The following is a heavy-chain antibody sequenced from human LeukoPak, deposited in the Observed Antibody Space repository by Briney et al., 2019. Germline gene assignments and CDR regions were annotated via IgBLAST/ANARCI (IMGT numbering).Heavy chain of an antibody. CDR2: IYYSGTT. CDR1: GGSISSTSYY. J-gene: IGHJ4*02. D-gene: IGHD3-10*01. CDR3: ASQVGYGSGTYYNKLFDY. V-gene: IGHV4-39*01. Sequence: SETLSLTCTVLGGSISSTSYYWGWIRQPPGEGLEWIGSIYYSGTTYYNPSLKSRVTISLDTSQNQFSLRVTSVTAADTAVYYCASQVGYGSGTYYNKLFDYWGQGTLLTVSS.